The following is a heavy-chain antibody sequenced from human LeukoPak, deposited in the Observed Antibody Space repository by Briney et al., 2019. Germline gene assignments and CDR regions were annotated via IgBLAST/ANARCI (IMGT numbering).Heavy chain of an antibody. CDR3: ARAGIDLGDAFDI. CDR1: GFTFSSYW. V-gene: IGHV3-7*01. J-gene: IGHJ3*02. Sequence: GGSLRLSCAASGFTFSSYWMSWVRQAPGKGLERVANIKQDGSEKYYVDSVKGRFTISRDNAKNSLYLQMNSLRAEDTAVYYCARAGIDLGDAFDIWGQGTMVTVSS. CDR2: IKQDGSEK.